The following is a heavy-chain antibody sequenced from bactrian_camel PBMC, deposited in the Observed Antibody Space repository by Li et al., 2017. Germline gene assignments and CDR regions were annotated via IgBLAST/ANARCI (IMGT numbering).Heavy chain of an antibody. CDR1: AYDIGSVC. D-gene: IGHD7*01. CDR3: AAGIRGNCPSLLSYEYDD. V-gene: IGHV3S55*01. J-gene: IGHJ4*01. CDR2: VDDDGTT. Sequence: VQLVESGGGSVQAGGSLRLSCVVSAYDIGSVCMGWYRQAPGKDREGVAVVDDDGTTDYADSVKGRFTISKDKAKNTVSLQMDSLRPEDSGMYYCAAGIRGNCPSLLSYEYDDWGQGTQVTVS.